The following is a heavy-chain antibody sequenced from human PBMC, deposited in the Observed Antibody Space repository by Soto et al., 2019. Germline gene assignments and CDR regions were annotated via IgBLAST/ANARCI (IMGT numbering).Heavy chain of an antibody. CDR2: IHGSGNT. Sequence: SETLSLTCTVSGASINSGAYYWNWSRQPPGKALEWIGYIHGSGNTKYNPSLRSRVTISLDTSRNQVSLKMTPVAATATAMYYCEGELGPSWLDPWGQGILVTVSS. D-gene: IGHD1-26*01. V-gene: IGHV4-61*08. CDR3: EGELGPSWLDP. J-gene: IGHJ5*02. CDR1: GASINSGAYY.